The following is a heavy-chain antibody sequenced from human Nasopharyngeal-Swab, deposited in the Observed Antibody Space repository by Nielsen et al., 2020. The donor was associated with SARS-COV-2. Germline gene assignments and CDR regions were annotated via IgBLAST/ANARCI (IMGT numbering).Heavy chain of an antibody. Sequence: SGPTLVKPTQTLTLTCTFSGFSLTTSGVGVGWIRQPPGKALEWLALIYWDDDKRYSPSLKSRLTITKDTSKNQVVLTLTNMDPVDTATYYCARSGYSYGRRYFDYWGQGTLVTVSS. CDR2: IYWDDDK. J-gene: IGHJ4*02. V-gene: IGHV2-5*02. CDR3: ARSGYSYGRRYFDY. CDR1: GFSLTTSGVG. D-gene: IGHD5-18*01.